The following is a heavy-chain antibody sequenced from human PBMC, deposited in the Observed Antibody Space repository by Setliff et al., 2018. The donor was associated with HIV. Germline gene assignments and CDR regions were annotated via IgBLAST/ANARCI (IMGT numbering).Heavy chain of an antibody. CDR3: ARGRKAVGDWFGP. D-gene: IGHD1-26*01. Sequence: SETLSLTCTVSGASISYGGHFWTWIRQPAGKGLEWLGRIHSNGNTNFNPSLKSRINMSVDMSKNQVSMKLTSVTAADTALYYCARGRKAVGDWFGPWGQGIQVTV. CDR2: IHSNGNT. V-gene: IGHV4-4*07. CDR1: GASISYGGHF. J-gene: IGHJ5*02.